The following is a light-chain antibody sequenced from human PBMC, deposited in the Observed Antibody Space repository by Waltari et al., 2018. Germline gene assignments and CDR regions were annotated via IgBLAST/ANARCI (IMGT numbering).Light chain of an antibody. CDR1: QSISRW. CDR2: KAS. J-gene: IGKJ2*01. CDR3: QQYNSYPYT. Sequence: DXQXTQSPSTLSASFXXXXTXTCRAGQSISRWLAWYQQKPGKAPNLLIYKASNLETGVPSRFSGSESGTEFTLTISSLQPDDFATYYCQQYNSYPYTFGQGTKLEIK. V-gene: IGKV1-5*03.